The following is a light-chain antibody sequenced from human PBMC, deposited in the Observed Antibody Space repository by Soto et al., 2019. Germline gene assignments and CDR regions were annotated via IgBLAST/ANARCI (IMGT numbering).Light chain of an antibody. V-gene: IGKV3-15*01. CDR2: GAS. CDR1: QSVSSN. Sequence: EIVMTQSPATLSVSPGERATLSCRASQSVSSNLACYQQQPGQAPRLLIYGASTRATGIPARFSGSGSGTEFTLTISSLQSEDFAVYYCQQYTNWPPLTFGGGTKVEIK. J-gene: IGKJ4*01. CDR3: QQYTNWPPLT.